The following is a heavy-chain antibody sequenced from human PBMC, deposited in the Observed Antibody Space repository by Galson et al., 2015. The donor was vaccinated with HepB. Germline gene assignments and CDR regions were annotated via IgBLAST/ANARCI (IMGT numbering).Heavy chain of an antibody. J-gene: IGHJ4*02. CDR3: ARAMITTSYFDN. D-gene: IGHD3-16*01. CDR2: ISGGSISL. Sequence: SLRLSCAASGFTFSSYSMNWVRQAPGKGLEWISYISGGSISLYYADSVKGRFTISRDNAKNSLYLQMDSLRAEDTAVYYCARAMITTSYFDNWGQGTLVTVSS. CDR1: GFTFSSYS. V-gene: IGHV3-48*01.